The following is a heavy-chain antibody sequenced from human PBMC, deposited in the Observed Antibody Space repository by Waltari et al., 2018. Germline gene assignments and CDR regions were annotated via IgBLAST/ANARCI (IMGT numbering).Heavy chain of an antibody. CDR3: ARDAVNDSNY. CDR2: ISSSGSTI. CDR1: GFTVSSVE. J-gene: IGHJ4*02. Sequence: EVQLVESGGGLVQLGGSLRLSCAASGFTVSSVEMNWVRQAPGKGLEWVSYISSSGSTIYYADSVKGRFTISRDNANNSLYLQMNSLRAEDTAVYYCARDAVNDSNYWGQGTLVTVSS. D-gene: IGHD2-21*02. V-gene: IGHV3-48*03.